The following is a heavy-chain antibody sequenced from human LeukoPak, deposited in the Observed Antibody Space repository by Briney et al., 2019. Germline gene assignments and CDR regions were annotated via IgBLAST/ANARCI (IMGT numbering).Heavy chain of an antibody. CDR2: ISYDGSNK. Sequence: GGSLRLSCAASGFTFSSYAMHWVRQAPGKGLEWVAVISYDGSNKYYADSVKGRFTISRDNSKNTLYLQMNSLRVEDTAVYYCARAHNWKYGTFDYWGQGTLVTVSS. CDR1: GFTFSSYA. CDR3: ARAHNWKYGTFDY. D-gene: IGHD1-7*01. V-gene: IGHV3-30*04. J-gene: IGHJ4*02.